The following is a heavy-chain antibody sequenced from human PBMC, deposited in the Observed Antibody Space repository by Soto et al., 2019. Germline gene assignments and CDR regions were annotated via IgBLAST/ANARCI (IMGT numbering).Heavy chain of an antibody. D-gene: IGHD1-26*01. CDR1: GFTVSGYS. CDR3: ARRGSGSYYDY. V-gene: IGHV3-23*01. J-gene: IGHJ4*02. CDR2: ISGSGDST. Sequence: LSLSCVASGFTVSGYSIHWVRQAPGKGLEWVSAISGSGDSTYYADSVKGRFTISRDNSKNTLYLQMNSLRAEDTAVYYCARRGSGSYYDYWGQGTLVTVCS.